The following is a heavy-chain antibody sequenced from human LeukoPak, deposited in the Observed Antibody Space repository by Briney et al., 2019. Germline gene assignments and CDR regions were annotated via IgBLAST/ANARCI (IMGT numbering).Heavy chain of an antibody. D-gene: IGHD3-3*01. CDR3: ANFQTVGIKPFEH. CDR1: GFTFSSSG. V-gene: IGHV3-21*01. Sequence: GGSLRLSCAASGFTFSSSGMNWVRQAPGKGLEWVSSISPDSNFIPQADSVKGRFTISRDNAKNSVYLQMDSLRVEDTAVYYCANFQTVGIKPFEHWGQGTLVTVSS. CDR2: ISPDSNFI. J-gene: IGHJ5*02.